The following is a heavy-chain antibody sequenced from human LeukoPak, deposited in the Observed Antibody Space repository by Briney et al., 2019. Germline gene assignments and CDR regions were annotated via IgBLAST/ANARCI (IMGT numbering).Heavy chain of an antibody. Sequence: INXVRXATGQGLELIGWINPNSGNTGYAQKFQGRVTMTRNTSISTAYMELSSLRSEDTAVYYCARGTGIVLLDYWGQGTLVTVSS. J-gene: IGHJ4*02. CDR3: ARGTGIVLLDY. D-gene: IGHD1-26*01. CDR2: INPNSGNT. V-gene: IGHV1-8*01.